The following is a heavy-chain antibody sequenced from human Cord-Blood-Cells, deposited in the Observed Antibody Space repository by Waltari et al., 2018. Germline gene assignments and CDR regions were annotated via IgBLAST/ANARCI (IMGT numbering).Heavy chain of an antibody. Sequence: QVQLVQSGAEVKKPGSSVKVSCKAFGGTFSTHASSWVRQAPGQGLEWMGGIIPIFGTANYAQKFQGRVTITADESTSTAYMELSSLRSEDTAVYYCASRSSSSEGQFDYWGQGTLVTVSS. CDR2: IIPIFGTA. CDR1: GGTFSTHA. V-gene: IGHV1-69*01. J-gene: IGHJ4*02. D-gene: IGHD6-6*01. CDR3: ASRSSSSEGQFDY.